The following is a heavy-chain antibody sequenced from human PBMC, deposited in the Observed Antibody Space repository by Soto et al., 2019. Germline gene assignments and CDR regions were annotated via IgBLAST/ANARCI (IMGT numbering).Heavy chain of an antibody. V-gene: IGHV4-4*02. D-gene: IGHD2-15*01. J-gene: IGHJ6*03. Sequence: PSETLSLTCAVSSGSISSSNWWSWVRQPPGKGLEWIGEIYHSGSTNYNPSLKSRVTISVDKSKNQFSLKLSSVTAADTAVYYCATLYCSGGSCPTTRPYYYYMDVWGKGTTVTVSS. CDR1: SGSISSSNW. CDR2: IYHSGST. CDR3: ATLYCSGGSCPTTRPYYYYMDV.